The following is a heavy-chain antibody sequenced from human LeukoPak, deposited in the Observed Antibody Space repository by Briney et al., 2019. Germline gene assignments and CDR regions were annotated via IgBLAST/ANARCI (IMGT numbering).Heavy chain of an antibody. CDR2: INHSGST. CDR1: GGSISSSTW. D-gene: IGHD3-3*01. V-gene: IGHV4-4*02. Sequence: SETLSLTCTVSGGSISSSTWWSWVRQPPGKGLEWIGEINHSGSTNYNPSLKSRVTISVDTSKNQFSLKLSSVTAADTAVYYCARTRSYYDFWSGTSRYNWFDPWGQGTLVTVSS. CDR3: ARTRSYYDFWSGTSRYNWFDP. J-gene: IGHJ5*02.